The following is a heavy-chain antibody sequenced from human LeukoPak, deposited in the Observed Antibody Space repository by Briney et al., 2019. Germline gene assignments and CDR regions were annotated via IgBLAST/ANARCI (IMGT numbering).Heavy chain of an antibody. Sequence: PGGSLRLSCAASGFIFSDYFMNWVRQAPGKGLEWVSSISTSGTYVYYADSVKGRFTISRDNAKNSLYLQMNSLRAEDTAVYYCARSPGYCTNGVCYWNQSFDYWGQGTLVTVSS. CDR1: GFIFSDYF. V-gene: IGHV3-21*04. J-gene: IGHJ4*02. D-gene: IGHD2-8*01. CDR3: ARSPGYCTNGVCYWNQSFDY. CDR2: ISTSGTYV.